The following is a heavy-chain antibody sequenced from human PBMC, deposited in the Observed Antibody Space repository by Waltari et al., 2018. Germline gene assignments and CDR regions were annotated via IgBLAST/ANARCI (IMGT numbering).Heavy chain of an antibody. Sequence: QVQLVQSGAEVKKPGSSVRVSCKASGGTFRSYAISWVRQAPGQGLEWMGGIIPIFGTANYAQKFQGRVTITADKSTSTAYMELSSLRSEDTAVYYCARGLGYDILTGYYHNWFDPWGQGTLVTVSS. CDR3: ARGLGYDILTGYYHNWFDP. V-gene: IGHV1-69*14. D-gene: IGHD3-9*01. J-gene: IGHJ5*02. CDR1: GGTFRSYA. CDR2: IIPIFGTA.